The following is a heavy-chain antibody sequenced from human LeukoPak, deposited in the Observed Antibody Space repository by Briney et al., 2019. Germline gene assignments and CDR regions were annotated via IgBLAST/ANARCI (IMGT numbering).Heavy chain of an antibody. D-gene: IGHD3-10*01. CDR3: ARDVDYYGSGSNWFDP. CDR2: ISAYNGNT. Sequence: ASVKVSCKASGGTFSSYAISWVRQAPGQGLEWMGWISAYNGNTNYAQKLQGRVTMTTDTSTSTAYMELRSLRSDDTAVYYCARDVDYYGSGSNWFDPWGQGTLVTVSS. V-gene: IGHV1-18*01. CDR1: GGTFSSYA. J-gene: IGHJ5*02.